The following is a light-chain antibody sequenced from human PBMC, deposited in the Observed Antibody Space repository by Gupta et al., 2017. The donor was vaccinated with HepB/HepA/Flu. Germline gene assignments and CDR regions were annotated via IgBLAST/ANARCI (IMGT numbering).Light chain of an antibody. CDR3: GTWDSSLNAGR. J-gene: IGLJ3*02. Sequence: SLLTPPPSMSAAPADTITISCSGSSSNIGSNNVSWFQQLPETAPKLVIYGNDKRPSGIPDRFSDSKSGASATLAISGLQTGDEADYYCGTWDSSLNAGRFGGGTKLTVL. CDR1: SSNIGSNN. CDR2: GND. V-gene: IGLV1-51*02.